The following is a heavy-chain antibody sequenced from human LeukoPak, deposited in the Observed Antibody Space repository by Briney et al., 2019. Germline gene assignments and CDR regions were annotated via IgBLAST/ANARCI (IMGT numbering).Heavy chain of an antibody. J-gene: IGHJ6*03. D-gene: IGHD6-13*01. CDR3: ARVISSSWSYYYYYYMDV. CDR1: GFTFSSYW. CDR2: IKQDGSEK. V-gene: IGHV3-7*01. Sequence: PGGSLRLSCAASGFTFSSYWMSWVRQAPGKGLEWVANIKQDGSEKYYVDSVKGRFTISRDNAKNSLYLQMNSLRAEDTAVYYCARVISSSWSYYYYYYMDVWGKGTTVTVSS.